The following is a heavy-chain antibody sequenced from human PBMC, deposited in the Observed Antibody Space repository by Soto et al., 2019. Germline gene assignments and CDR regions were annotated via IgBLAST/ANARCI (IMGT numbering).Heavy chain of an antibody. CDR3: ARIKYFDWLPNSYYFDY. V-gene: IGHV3-11*06. D-gene: IGHD3-9*01. CDR2: ISSSSSYT. J-gene: IGHJ4*02. CDR1: GFTFSDYY. Sequence: QVQLVESGGGLVKPGGSLRLSCAASGFTFSDYYMSWIRQAPGKGLEWVSYISSSSSYTNYADSVKGRFTISRDNAKNSLYLQMNRLRAEDTAVYYCARIKYFDWLPNSYYFDYWGQGTLVTVYS.